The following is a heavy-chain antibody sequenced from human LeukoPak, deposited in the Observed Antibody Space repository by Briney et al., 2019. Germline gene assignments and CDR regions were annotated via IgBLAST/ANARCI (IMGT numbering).Heavy chain of an antibody. V-gene: IGHV4-4*08. J-gene: IGHJ5*02. D-gene: IGHD3-16*01. Sequence: PSETLSLTCTVSGASVATYYWSWIRQPPGKGLEWIAYIYSSGNGESTMYNPSLKGRVTISVDMSKNQFSLRLSFVTAADTAVYYCAREGAVPGIDPWGQGTLVTVSS. CDR3: AREGAVPGIDP. CDR2: IYSSGNGEST. CDR1: GASVATYY.